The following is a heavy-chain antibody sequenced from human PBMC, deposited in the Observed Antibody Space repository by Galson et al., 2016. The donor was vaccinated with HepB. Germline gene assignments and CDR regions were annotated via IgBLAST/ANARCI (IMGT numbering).Heavy chain of an antibody. D-gene: IGHD3-10*01. J-gene: IGHJ4*02. Sequence: SVKVSCKASGYTFTSYSVNWVRQATGKGLKWMGVINPNSAYTNSAQRFQGRVTMTSDTSTSTVSMEMRGLLSEDTAVYYCARSGSGRPFFDFWGQGTLVTVSS. CDR3: ARSGSGRPFFDF. CDR1: GYTFTSYS. CDR2: INPNSAYT. V-gene: IGHV1-46*01.